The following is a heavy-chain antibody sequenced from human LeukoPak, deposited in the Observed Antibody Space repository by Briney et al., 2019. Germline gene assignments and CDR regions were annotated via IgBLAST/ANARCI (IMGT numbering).Heavy chain of an antibody. CDR1: GYTFTSYD. J-gene: IGHJ6*02. V-gene: IGHV1-8*01. CDR3: ARYGYYGSGSYYYYYYYGMDV. D-gene: IGHD3-10*01. Sequence: ASVKVSCKASGYTFTSYDINWVRQATGQGLEWMGWMNPNSGNTGYAQKFQGRVTMTRNTSISTVYMELSSLRSEDTAVYYCARYGYYGSGSYYYYYYYGMDVWGQGTTVTVSS. CDR2: MNPNSGNT.